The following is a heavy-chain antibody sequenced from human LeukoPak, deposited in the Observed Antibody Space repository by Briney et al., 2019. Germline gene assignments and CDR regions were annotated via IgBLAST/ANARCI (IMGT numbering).Heavy chain of an antibody. D-gene: IGHD1-26*01. CDR2: IYTSGST. CDR3: ARHRGGSYYENIYFDY. CDR1: GGSISSYY. V-gene: IGHV4-4*09. Sequence: PSETLSLTCTVPGGSISSYYWSWIRQPPGKGLEWIGYIYTSGSTNYNPSLKSRVTISVDTSKIQFSLKLSSVTAADTAVYYCARHRGGSYYENIYFDYWGQGTLVTVSS. J-gene: IGHJ4*02.